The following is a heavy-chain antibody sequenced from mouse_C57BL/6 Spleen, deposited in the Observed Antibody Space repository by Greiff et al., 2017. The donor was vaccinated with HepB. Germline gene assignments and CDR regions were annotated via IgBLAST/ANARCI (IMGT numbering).Heavy chain of an antibody. D-gene: IGHD1-1*01. J-gene: IGHJ2*01. CDR1: YTFTDYYM. CDR3: RYPHLKDYYGSSYGD. Sequence: VQLQQSGPELVKPGASVKMSCKASGYTFTDYYMHWVKQKPGKGLEWIGEIYPGSGKTYYNEKFKGKVTLTADTSSSTAYMQLSSLTSEDSAVYFCARYPHLKDYYGSSYGDWGQGTTLTVSS. V-gene: IGHV1-83*01. CDR2: YPGSGKTY.